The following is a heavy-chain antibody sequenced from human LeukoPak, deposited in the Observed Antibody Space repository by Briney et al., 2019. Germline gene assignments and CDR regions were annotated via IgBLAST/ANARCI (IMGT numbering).Heavy chain of an antibody. CDR1: GFTITGAY. CDR2: INTNSGET. CDR3: ARVLFNSGYDS. J-gene: IGHJ5*01. Sequence: ASVKVSCKASGFTITGAYMHWVRQAPGQGLEWMGWINTNSGETRYEQKFQGRVTMTRDTSIDTVHMELGSLTSDDTAVYYCARVLFNSGYDSWGQGTLVTVSS. V-gene: IGHV1-2*02. D-gene: IGHD3-9*01.